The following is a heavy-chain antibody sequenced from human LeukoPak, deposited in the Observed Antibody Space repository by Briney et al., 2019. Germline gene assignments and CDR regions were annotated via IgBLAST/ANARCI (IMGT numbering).Heavy chain of an antibody. J-gene: IGHJ6*02. CDR2: IRYDGSNK. V-gene: IGHV3-30*02. CDR1: GFTFSSYG. D-gene: IGHD3-10*01. Sequence: TGGSLRLSCAASGFTFSSYGMHWVRQAPGKGLEWVAFIRYDGSNKYYADSVKGRFTISRDNSKNTLYLQMNSLRAEDTAVYYCAKEGGEGFGESPYYYYYGMDVWGQGTTVTVSS. CDR3: AKEGGEGFGESPYYYYYGMDV.